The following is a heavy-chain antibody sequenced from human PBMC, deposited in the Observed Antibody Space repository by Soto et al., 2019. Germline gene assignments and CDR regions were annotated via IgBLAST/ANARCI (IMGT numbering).Heavy chain of an antibody. CDR2: INPSGGGT. CDR1: GFTFTNYY. V-gene: IGHV1-46*01. J-gene: IGHJ4*02. D-gene: IGHD1-1*01. Sequence: QVQLVQSGAEVKKPGASVKVSCKASGFTFTNYYIHWVRQAPGRGLEWMGLINPSGGGTFYAQKFQGRVTVTRDTSTGTVYMELSNLRSEDTAVYFCARDSGDTTLRQWGRSFHYWGQGTLVTVSS. CDR3: ARDSGDTTLRQWGRSFHY.